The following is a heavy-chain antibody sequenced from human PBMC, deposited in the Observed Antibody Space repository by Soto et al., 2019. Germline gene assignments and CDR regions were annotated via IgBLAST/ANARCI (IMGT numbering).Heavy chain of an antibody. D-gene: IGHD2-21*01. CDR1: GFNFNRFA. V-gene: IGHV3-30*09. CDR2: ISYDGNNE. Sequence: QVQMVESGGGLVQPGRSLRLTCTASGFNFNRFAIHWVRQAPGKGLEWVAVISYDGNNEYVAVPLRDRFAISRDNSQNTVFLQIDDVRVEDTARYYCAGDPSTPYWRGPVDHWGQGSLFIVSS. J-gene: IGHJ4*02. CDR3: AGDPSTPYWRGPVDH.